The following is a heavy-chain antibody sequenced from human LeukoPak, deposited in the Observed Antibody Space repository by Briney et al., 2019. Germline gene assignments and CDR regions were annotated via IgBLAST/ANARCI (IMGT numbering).Heavy chain of an antibody. D-gene: IGHD5-18*01. CDR2: IYYSGST. CDR1: GGSISSYY. Sequence: SETLSLTCTVSGGSISSYYWSWIRQPPGKGLEWIGYIYYSGSTNYNPSLKSRVTISVDTSKNQFSLKLSSVTAADTAVYYCAREVISYVDYWGQGTLVTVSS. V-gene: IGHV4-59*01. J-gene: IGHJ4*02. CDR3: AREVISYVDY.